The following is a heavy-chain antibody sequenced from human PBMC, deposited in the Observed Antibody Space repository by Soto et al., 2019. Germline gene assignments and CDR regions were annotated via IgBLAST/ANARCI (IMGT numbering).Heavy chain of an antibody. CDR2: IIPILGIA. J-gene: IGHJ4*02. D-gene: IGHD3-3*01. CDR1: GGTFSSYT. CDR3: ARYDFWSGYYN. Sequence: SVKVSCKASGGTFSSYTISWVRQAPGQGLEWMGRIIPILGIANYAQKFQGRVTITADKSTSTAYMELSSLRSEDTAVYYCARYDFWSGYYNWGQGTLVTVSS. V-gene: IGHV1-69*02.